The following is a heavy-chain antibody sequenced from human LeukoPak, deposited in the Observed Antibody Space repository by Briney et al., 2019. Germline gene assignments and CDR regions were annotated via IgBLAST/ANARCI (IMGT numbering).Heavy chain of an antibody. CDR3: AKGGRGAVAVNFDY. Sequence: PGGSLRLSCAASGFAFNEAWMNWVRQAPGKGLEWVSAISGSGGSTYYADSVKGRFTISRDNSKNTLYLQMNSLRAEDTAVYYCAKGGRGAVAVNFDYWGQGTLVTVSS. CDR1: GFAFNEAW. J-gene: IGHJ4*02. V-gene: IGHV3-23*01. D-gene: IGHD6-19*01. CDR2: ISGSGGST.